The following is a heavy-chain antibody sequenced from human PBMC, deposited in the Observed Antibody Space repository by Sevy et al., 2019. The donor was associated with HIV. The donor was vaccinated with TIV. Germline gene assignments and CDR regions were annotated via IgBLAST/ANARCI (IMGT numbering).Heavy chain of an antibody. CDR2: IKADNGNI. J-gene: IGHJ4*02. D-gene: IGHD3-3*01. V-gene: IGHV1-3*01. Sequence: ASVKVSCKASGYSFTNHAIQWVRQAPGQGLEWMGWIKADNGNIKYSQKFQDRLTITRDTSATTAYMELRSLRPEDKALYFCAREKGGIFGVVAGQFDSWGQGTLVTVSS. CDR1: GYSFTNHA. CDR3: AREKGGIFGVVAGQFDS.